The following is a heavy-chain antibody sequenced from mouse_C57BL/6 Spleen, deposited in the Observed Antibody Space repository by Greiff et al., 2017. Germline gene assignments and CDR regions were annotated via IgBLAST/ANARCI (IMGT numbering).Heavy chain of an antibody. J-gene: IGHJ2*01. D-gene: IGHD2-3*01. V-gene: IGHV1-64*01. Sequence: QVQLQQPGAELVKPGASVKLSCKASGYTFTSYWMHWVKQRPGQGLEWIGMIHPNSGSTNYNEKFKSKATLTVDKSSSTAYMQLSSLTSEDSAVYYCARGADGYYVYVDYWGQGTTLTVSS. CDR3: ARGADGYYVYVDY. CDR1: GYTFTSYW. CDR2: IHPNSGST.